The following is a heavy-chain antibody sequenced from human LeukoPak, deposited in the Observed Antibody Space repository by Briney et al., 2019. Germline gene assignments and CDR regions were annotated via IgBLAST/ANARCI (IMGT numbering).Heavy chain of an antibody. Sequence: GGSLRLSCAASGFTFSNYAMTWVRQAPGKGLEWVSAISGSGTNTYYADSVKGRFTISRDNSKNTLYLQMNSLRAEDTAVYYCAIGLYGGLFDYWGQGTLVTVSS. CDR2: ISGSGTNT. J-gene: IGHJ4*02. D-gene: IGHD4-17*01. CDR3: AIGLYGGLFDY. CDR1: GFTFSNYA. V-gene: IGHV3-23*01.